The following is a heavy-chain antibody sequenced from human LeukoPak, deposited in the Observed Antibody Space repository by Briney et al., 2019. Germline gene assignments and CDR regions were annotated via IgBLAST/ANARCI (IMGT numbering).Heavy chain of an antibody. V-gene: IGHV4-61*02. CDR1: GGSISSGSYY. D-gene: IGHD3-9*01. CDR3: ARGSYDILTGYYTPNWFDP. Sequence: PSETLSLTCTVSGGSISSGSYYWSWIRQPAGKGLEWIGRIYTSGSTNYNPSPKSRVTISVDTSKNQFSLKLSSVTAADTAVYYCARGSYDILTGYYTPNWFDPWGQGTLVTVSS. CDR2: IYTSGST. J-gene: IGHJ5*02.